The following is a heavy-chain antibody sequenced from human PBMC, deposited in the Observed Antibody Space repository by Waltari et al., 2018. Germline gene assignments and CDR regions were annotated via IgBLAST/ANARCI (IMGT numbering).Heavy chain of an antibody. V-gene: IGHV3-23*01. Sequence: EVQLLESGGGLVQPGGSLRLSCAASGFTFSSYAMSWVRQAPGKGLEWVSAISGSGGTTYTAESGKGRLTISRYNSKNTLYLQMNSLRAEDTAVDYCAKCVRGITIFGVVIPYYGMDVWGQGTTVTVSS. CDR2: ISGSGGTT. CDR3: AKCVRGITIFGVVIPYYGMDV. CDR1: GFTFSSYA. J-gene: IGHJ6*02. D-gene: IGHD3-3*01.